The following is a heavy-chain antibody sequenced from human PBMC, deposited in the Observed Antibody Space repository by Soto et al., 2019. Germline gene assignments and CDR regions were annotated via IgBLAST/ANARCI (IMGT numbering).Heavy chain of an antibody. CDR3: ARGPHSDRPGYVVFDM. J-gene: IGHJ3*02. D-gene: IGHD3-9*01. CDR2: IWYDGTNK. Sequence: QVQLVESGGGVVQPGRSLRLSCAASGFTFSSYAMHWVRQAPGKGLEWVADIWYDGTNKYYADSVKGRFTISRDNSKNPLYLQMNSLRAEDTAVYSCARGPHSDRPGYVVFDMWGQGTMVTVSS. V-gene: IGHV3-33*01. CDR1: GFTFSSYA.